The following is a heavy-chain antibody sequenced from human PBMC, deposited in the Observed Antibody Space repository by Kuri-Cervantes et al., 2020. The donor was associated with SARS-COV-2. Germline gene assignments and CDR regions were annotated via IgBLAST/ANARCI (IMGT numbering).Heavy chain of an antibody. CDR3: ARSGKYCSSVHGMDF. D-gene: IGHD6-6*01. Sequence: ASVKVSCQASGYTFTGYYMHWVRQAPGQGLEWMGWINPNSGGTNYAQKFQGWVTMTRDTSISTAYMELSRLGSDDTAVYYWARSGKYCSSVHGMDFWGQGTMVTVSS. V-gene: IGHV1-2*04. CDR1: GYTFTGYY. CDR2: INPNSGGT. J-gene: IGHJ6*02.